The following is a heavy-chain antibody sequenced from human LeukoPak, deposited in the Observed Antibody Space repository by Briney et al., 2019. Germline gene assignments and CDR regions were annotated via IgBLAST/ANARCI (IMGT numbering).Heavy chain of an antibody. D-gene: IGHD4-11*01. V-gene: IGHV3-74*01. Sequence: GGSLRLSCVASGFTFSSYRMYWVRQAPGKGLVWVSRINSDGGSTTYADSVKGRFTISRDNAKNTLYLEMNSLRAEDTAVYYCATPPTVTSFDHWGQGTLVTVSS. J-gene: IGHJ4*02. CDR3: ATPPTVTSFDH. CDR2: INSDGGST. CDR1: GFTFSSYR.